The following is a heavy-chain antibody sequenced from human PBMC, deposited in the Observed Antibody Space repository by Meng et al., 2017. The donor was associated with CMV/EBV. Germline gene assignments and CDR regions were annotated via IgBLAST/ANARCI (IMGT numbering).Heavy chain of an antibody. CDR1: GFTFSSYA. CDR2: ISGSGGST. Sequence: GESLKISCAASGFTFSSYAMSWVRQAPGKGLEWVSAISGSGGSTYYADSVKGRFTISRDNSKNTLYLQMNSLRAEDTAVYYCAKALRGTRDLNDYWGQGTLVTDSS. J-gene: IGHJ4*02. CDR3: AKALRGTRDLNDY. D-gene: IGHD1-7*01. V-gene: IGHV3-23*01.